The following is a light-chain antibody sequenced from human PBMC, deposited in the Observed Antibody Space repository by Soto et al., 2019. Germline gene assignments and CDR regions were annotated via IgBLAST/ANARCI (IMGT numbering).Light chain of an antibody. CDR1: QGISNF. V-gene: IGKV1-27*01. CDR2: AAF. J-gene: IGKJ1*01. CDR3: QHYNSDLKT. Sequence: DIQMTQSPSTLSASVGDRGTIPCRASQGISNFLAWYQQKKGKVPKLLIYAAFTLQSGVPSRFSGMTSRTDCTLTISRLQTEDVETYYCQHYNSDLKTFGQGTKVDIK.